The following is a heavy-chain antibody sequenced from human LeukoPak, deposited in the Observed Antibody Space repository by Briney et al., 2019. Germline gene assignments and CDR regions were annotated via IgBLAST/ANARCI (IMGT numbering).Heavy chain of an antibody. J-gene: IGHJ4*02. CDR2: IKSKRNGGTA. Sequence: GGSLRLSCAASGFTFSNAWMNWVRQAPGKGLEWVGRIKSKRNGGTADYAAPVKGRFTISRDESENTLYLQMNSLKTEDTAVYYCTTGVMVAATHDGYWGQGTLVTVHS. CDR3: TTGVMVAATHDGY. D-gene: IGHD2-15*01. V-gene: IGHV3-15*01. CDR1: GFTFSNAW.